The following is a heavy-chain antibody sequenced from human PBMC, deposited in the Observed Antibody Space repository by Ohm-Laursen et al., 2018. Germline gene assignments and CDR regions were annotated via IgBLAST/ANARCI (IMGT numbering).Heavy chain of an antibody. CDR3: AKGSRTSGWPN. CDR1: GFTFSNFW. D-gene: IGHD6-19*01. V-gene: IGHV3-23*01. J-gene: IGHJ4*02. CDR2: ITDSGGST. Sequence: SLRLSCAASGFTFSNFWMSWVRQAPGKGLEWVSAITDSGGSTFYADSVKGRFTISRDNSKNMLYLQMNSLRAEDTAIYYCAKGSRTSGWPNWGQGTLVTVSS.